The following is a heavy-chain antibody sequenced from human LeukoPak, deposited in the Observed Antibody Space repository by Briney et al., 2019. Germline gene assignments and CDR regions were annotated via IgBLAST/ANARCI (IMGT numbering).Heavy chain of an antibody. CDR2: IYLYGTT. V-gene: IGHV4-4*02. D-gene: IGHD1/OR15-1a*01. Sequence: GSLRLPCAVSGFTVSSNYITWVRQSPVKGLEWIGEIYLYGTTNYNPSFTSRVTMSVDRSRNQFSLKLTSVTAADTAVYYCARQKWEQQGRDYYFNGLDVWGPGTTVIVSS. CDR3: ARQKWEQQGRDYYFNGLDV. CDR1: GFTVSSNY. J-gene: IGHJ6*02.